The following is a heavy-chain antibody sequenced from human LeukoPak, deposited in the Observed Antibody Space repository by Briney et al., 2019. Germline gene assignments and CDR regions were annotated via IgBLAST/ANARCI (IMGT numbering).Heavy chain of an antibody. CDR3: AIRSADY. CDR1: GFTFSSYE. Sequence: GGSLRLSCAASGFTFSSYEMNWVRQAPGKGLEWVSYISSSGSIIYYGDSVKGRFTVSRDNSKNTLYLQLSSLRAEDTAVYYCAIRSADYWGQGTLVTVSS. J-gene: IGHJ4*02. CDR2: ISSSGSII. V-gene: IGHV3-48*03.